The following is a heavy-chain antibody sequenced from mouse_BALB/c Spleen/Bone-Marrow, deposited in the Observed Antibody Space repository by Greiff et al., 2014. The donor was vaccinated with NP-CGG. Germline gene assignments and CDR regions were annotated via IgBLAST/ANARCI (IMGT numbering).Heavy chain of an antibody. CDR1: GFTFSSFG. V-gene: IGHV5-17*02. CDR2: ISSGSSTI. D-gene: IGHD1-1*01. Sequence: EVKLVESGGGLVQPGGSRKLSCAASGFTFSSFGMHWVRQAPEKGLEWVAYISSGSSTIYYADTVKGRFTISRDNPKNTLFLQMTSLRSEDTAMYYCARPFYYYIDVWGAGTTVTVSS. CDR3: ARPFYYYIDV. J-gene: IGHJ1*01.